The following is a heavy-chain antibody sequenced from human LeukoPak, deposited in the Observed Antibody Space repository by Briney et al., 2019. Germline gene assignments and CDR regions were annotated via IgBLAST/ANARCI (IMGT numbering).Heavy chain of an antibody. Sequence: SETLSLTCTVSGGSISSSSYYCGWLRQPPEKGLEWIGSIYYSGSTYYNPSLKSRVTISVDTSKNQFSLKLSSVTAADTAVYYCARVSIDYGDYFDYWGQGTLVTVSS. J-gene: IGHJ4*02. CDR1: GGSISSSSYY. D-gene: IGHD4-17*01. CDR2: IYYSGST. CDR3: ARVSIDYGDYFDY. V-gene: IGHV4-39*07.